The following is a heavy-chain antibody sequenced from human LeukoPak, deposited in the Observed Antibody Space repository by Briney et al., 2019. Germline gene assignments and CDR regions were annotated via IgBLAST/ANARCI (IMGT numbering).Heavy chain of an antibody. V-gene: IGHV3-53*01. J-gene: IGHJ4*02. Sequence: GGSLRLSCAASGLTVSGNYMSWVRQAPGKGVEWVSVIYTAGSTYNADSVKGRFTISRDKSKNTLYLQMNTLRAEDTAVYFCAGGSRWPGLSYWGQGTLLTVSS. CDR2: IYTAGST. D-gene: IGHD6-13*01. CDR3: AGGSRWPGLSY. CDR1: GLTVSGNY.